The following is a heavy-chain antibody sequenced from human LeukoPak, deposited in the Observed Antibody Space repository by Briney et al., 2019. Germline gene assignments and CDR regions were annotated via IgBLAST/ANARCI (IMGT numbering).Heavy chain of an antibody. CDR1: GFTFTNYY. CDR2: INPSGSST. D-gene: IGHD2-21*02. CDR3: ASVLYCGADCYSGRYFFDY. V-gene: IGHV1-46*01. Sequence: ASVKVSCKASGFTFTNYYMHWVRQAPGQGLEWMGLINPSGSSTSYAQKFQGRVTMTRDTSTSTVYMELSSLRSEDTAVYYCASVLYCGADCYSGRYFFDYWGQGTLVTVSS. J-gene: IGHJ4*02.